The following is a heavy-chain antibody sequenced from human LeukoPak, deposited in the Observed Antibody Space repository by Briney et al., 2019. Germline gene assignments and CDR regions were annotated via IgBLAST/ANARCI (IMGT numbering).Heavy chain of an antibody. D-gene: IGHD5-24*01. Sequence: SETLSLTCAVYGGSSRGYYWTWIRQSSGKGLEWIAEINHSGNTNYNPSLKSRVTISVDTSTNQFSLKMNSVTAADTAVYYCARRVRFGDGWVFDYWGQGILVTVSS. CDR1: GGSSRGYY. V-gene: IGHV4-34*01. CDR2: INHSGNT. J-gene: IGHJ4*02. CDR3: ARRVRFGDGWVFDY.